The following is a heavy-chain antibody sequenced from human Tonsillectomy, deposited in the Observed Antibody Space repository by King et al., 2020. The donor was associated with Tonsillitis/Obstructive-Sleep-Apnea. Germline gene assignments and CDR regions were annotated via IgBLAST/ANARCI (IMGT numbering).Heavy chain of an antibody. D-gene: IGHD5-18*01. Sequence: VQLVESGGGLVQPGGSLRLSCAASGFTFTNYAMTWVRQAPGKGLEWVSAISGSGGGTYYADSVKGRFTISRDNSKNTLWLQMNSLRAEDTDVYYCAKASGAAMGMVDYWGQGTLVTVSS. J-gene: IGHJ4*02. CDR3: AKASGAAMGMVDY. V-gene: IGHV3-23*04. CDR1: GFTFTNYA. CDR2: ISGSGGGT.